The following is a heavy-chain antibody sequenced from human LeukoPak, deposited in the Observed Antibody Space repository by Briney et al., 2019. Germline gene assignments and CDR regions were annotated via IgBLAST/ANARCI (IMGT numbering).Heavy chain of an antibody. V-gene: IGHV4-30-4*01. CDR2: IFYTGST. CDR1: GGSITSGNYY. CDR3: ALGYWGFDP. J-gene: IGHJ5*02. Sequence: SSETLSLTCSVSGGSITSGNYYWSWIRQPPGKGLEWIGYIFYTGSTNYSPSLKSRVSISVDTFKNQFSLKLSSVTAADTAVYYCALGYWGFDPWGQGTLVTVSS. D-gene: IGHD2-8*02.